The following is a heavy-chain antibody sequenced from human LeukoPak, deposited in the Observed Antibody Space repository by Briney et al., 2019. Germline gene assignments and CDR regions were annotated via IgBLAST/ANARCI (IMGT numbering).Heavy chain of an antibody. CDR3: AGGDITMNHNYFDY. D-gene: IGHD3-22*01. V-gene: IGHV1-18*01. CDR2: ISAYNGNT. J-gene: IGHJ4*02. Sequence: ASVKVSCKASGYTFTSYGISWVRQAPGQGLEWMGWISAYNGNTNYAQKLQGRVTMTTDTSTSTAYMELRSLRSDDTAVYYCAGGDITMNHNYFDYWGQGTLVTVSS. CDR1: GYTFTSYG.